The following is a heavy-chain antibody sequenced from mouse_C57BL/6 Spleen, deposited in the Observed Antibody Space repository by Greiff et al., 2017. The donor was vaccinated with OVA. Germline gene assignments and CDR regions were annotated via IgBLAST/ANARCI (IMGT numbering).Heavy chain of an antibody. D-gene: IGHD1-1*01. CDR1: GYTFTDYE. V-gene: IGHV1-15*01. Sequence: VQLQQSGAELVRPGASVTLSCKASGYTFTDYEMHWVKQTPVHGLEWIGAIDPETGGTAYNPTFQGKAILTADKSSSTAYMELRSLTSEDSAVYYCTRNYGSSLAWFAYWGQGTLVTVSA. J-gene: IGHJ3*01. CDR2: IDPETGGT. CDR3: TRNYGSSLAWFAY.